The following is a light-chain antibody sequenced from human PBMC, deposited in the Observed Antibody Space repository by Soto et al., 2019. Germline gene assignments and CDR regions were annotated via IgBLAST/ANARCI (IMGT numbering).Light chain of an antibody. CDR2: EAT. J-gene: IGLJ3*02. CDR3: CSYANIYIWV. CDR1: SSDVGSNNL. V-gene: IGLV2-23*01. Sequence: QSALSQPASVSGSPGQSITIPCTGSSSDVGSNNLVSWYQQHPGKAPKLMIYEATKRPSGVSNRFSGSKSGNTASLTISGLQAEDEADYYCCSYANIYIWVFGGGTKLTVL.